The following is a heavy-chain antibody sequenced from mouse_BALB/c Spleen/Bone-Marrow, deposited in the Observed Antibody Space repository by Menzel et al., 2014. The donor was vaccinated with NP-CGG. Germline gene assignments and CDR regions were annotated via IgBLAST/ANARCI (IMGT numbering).Heavy chain of an antibody. Sequence: VKLMESGPGLVQPSQSLSITCTVSGFSLTTYGVHWVRPSPGKGLEWLGVMWRGGSTDYNAAFMSRLSITKDNSKSQVFFKMNSLQADDTAIYYCAKTGTRGIAYWGQGTLVTVSA. CDR2: MWRGGST. CDR1: GFSLTTYG. CDR3: AKTGTRGIAY. D-gene: IGHD4-1*01. J-gene: IGHJ3*01. V-gene: IGHV2-5*01.